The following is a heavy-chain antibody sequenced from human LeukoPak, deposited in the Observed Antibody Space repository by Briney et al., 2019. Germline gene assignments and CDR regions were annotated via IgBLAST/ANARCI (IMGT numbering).Heavy chain of an antibody. V-gene: IGHV3-23*01. J-gene: IGHJ6*03. D-gene: IGHD3-3*01. Sequence: GGSLRLSCAASGFTFSSYGMSWVRQAPGKGLEWVSAISGSGGSTYYADSVKGRFTISRDNAKNSLYLQMNSLRAEDTAVYYCARSARVKYYYYYMDVWGKGTTVTVSS. CDR1: GFTFSSYG. CDR2: ISGSGGST. CDR3: ARSARVKYYYYYMDV.